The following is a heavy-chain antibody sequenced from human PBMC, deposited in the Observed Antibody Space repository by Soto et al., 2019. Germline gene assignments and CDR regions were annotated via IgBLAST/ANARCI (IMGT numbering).Heavy chain of an antibody. Sequence: GGSLRLSCAASGFAFSSHPMSWVRQAPEKGLEWVAGISDGGDLTYNADSVRGRFTISRDNSRNTLYLQMNSLRAEDTAVYYCARRPIRSSRAFDIWGQGTMVTVS. V-gene: IGHV3-23*01. CDR3: ARRPIRSSRAFDI. CDR1: GFAFSSHP. CDR2: ISDGGDLT. D-gene: IGHD3-10*01. J-gene: IGHJ3*02.